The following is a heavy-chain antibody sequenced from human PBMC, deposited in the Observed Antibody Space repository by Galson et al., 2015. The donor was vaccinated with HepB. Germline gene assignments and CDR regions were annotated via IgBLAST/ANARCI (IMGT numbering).Heavy chain of an antibody. D-gene: IGHD2-15*01. CDR1: GYTFTSYY. V-gene: IGHV1-46*01. CDR3: AREDIVVVVAATPYGMDV. Sequence: SVKVSCKASGYTFTSYYMHWVRQAPGQGLEWMGIINPSGGSTSYAQKFQGRVTMTRDTSTSTVYMELSSLRSEDTAVYYCAREDIVVVVAATPYGMDVWGQGTTVTVSS. J-gene: IGHJ6*02. CDR2: INPSGGST.